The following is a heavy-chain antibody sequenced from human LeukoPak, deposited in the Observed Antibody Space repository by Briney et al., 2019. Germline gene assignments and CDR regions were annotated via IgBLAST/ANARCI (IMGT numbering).Heavy chain of an antibody. V-gene: IGHV3-23*01. CDR1: GFPFSDHA. D-gene: IGHD1-26*01. CDR3: ARFPIYSGSYFDS. Sequence: GGSLRLSCAASGFPFSDHAMSWVRQAPGKGLEWVSAVSANGAATYYTDSVKGRFTISRDNSKSTLYLQVNSLRAEGAAIYYCARFPIYSGSYFDSWGQGTLVTVSS. CDR2: VSANGAAT. J-gene: IGHJ4*03.